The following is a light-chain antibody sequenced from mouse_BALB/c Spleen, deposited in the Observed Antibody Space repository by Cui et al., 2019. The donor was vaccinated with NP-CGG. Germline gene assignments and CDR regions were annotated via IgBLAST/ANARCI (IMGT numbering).Light chain of an antibody. Sequence: QAVVTQESALTTSPGETVTLTCRSSTGAVTTSSYANWVQEKPDHLFTGLIGGTKNRAPGVPARFSGSLIGDKAALTITGAQTEDEAIYFCALWYSNHWVFGGGTKLTVL. CDR2: GTK. J-gene: IGLJ1*01. CDR1: TGAVTTSSY. CDR3: ALWYSNHWV. V-gene: IGLV1*01.